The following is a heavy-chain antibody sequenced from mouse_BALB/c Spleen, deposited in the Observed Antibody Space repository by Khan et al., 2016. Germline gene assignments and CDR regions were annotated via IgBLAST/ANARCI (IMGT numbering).Heavy chain of an antibody. D-gene: IGHD2-2*01. CDR1: GFTFSSYW. Sequence: EVKLEESGGGLVQPGGSMKLSCVASGFTFSSYWMSWVRQSPEKGLEWVAQIRLKSENYATHYAESVRGKFTISSDDSKRRLCLQMNSFIVEDTGIYYCTAGYGLGARDYWGQGTSVTVSS. CDR2: IRLKSENYAT. V-gene: IGHV6-3*02. J-gene: IGHJ4*01. CDR3: TAGYGLGARDY.